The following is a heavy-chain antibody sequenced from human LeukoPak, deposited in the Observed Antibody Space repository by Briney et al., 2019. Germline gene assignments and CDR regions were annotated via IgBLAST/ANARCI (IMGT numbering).Heavy chain of an antibody. CDR2: INAGNGNT. Sequence: EASVKVSCKASGYTFTSYAMHWVRQAPGQRLEWMGWINAGNGNTKYSQKFQGRVTITRDISASTAYMELSSLRSEDTAVYYCARESSGWYWRFDPWGQGTLVTVSS. D-gene: IGHD6-19*01. V-gene: IGHV1-3*01. J-gene: IGHJ5*02. CDR1: GYTFTSYA. CDR3: ARESSGWYWRFDP.